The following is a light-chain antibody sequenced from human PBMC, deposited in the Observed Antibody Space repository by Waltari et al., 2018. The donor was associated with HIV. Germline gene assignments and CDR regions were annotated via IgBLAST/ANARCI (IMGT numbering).Light chain of an antibody. J-gene: IGLJ3*02. CDR2: GNN. Sequence: SSELTQDPAVSVALGQTVRITCQGDSLRRYYASLYQQKPGHATELVIYGNNNRPSGIPDRFSGASSGNTASLTITGAQAEDEADYYCNSRDSSGNHWVFGGGTKLTVL. CDR3: NSRDSSGNHWV. V-gene: IGLV3-19*01. CDR1: SLRRYY.